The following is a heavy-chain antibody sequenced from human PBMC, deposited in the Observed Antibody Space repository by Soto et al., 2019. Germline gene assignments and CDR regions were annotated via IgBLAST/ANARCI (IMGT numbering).Heavy chain of an antibody. CDR3: VRDGGMATVPTLDFDY. J-gene: IGHJ4*02. D-gene: IGHD4-4*01. CDR2: INPNSGGT. CDR1: GYTSTGYY. V-gene: IGHV1-2*04. Sequence: GASVKLSCKASGYTSTGYYSHWVRQAPGQGLEWMGWINPNSGGTNYAQKFQGWVTMTRDTSISTAYMELSRLRSDDTAVYYCVRDGGMATVPTLDFDYWGQGTLVTVSS.